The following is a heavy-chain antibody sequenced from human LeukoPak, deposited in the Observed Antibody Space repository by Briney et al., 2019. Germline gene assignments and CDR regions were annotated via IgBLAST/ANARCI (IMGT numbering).Heavy chain of an antibody. CDR1: DGSINGYY. J-gene: IGHJ4*02. D-gene: IGHD3-22*01. Sequence: SETLSLTCTGSDGSINGYYWSGIRQSPGKGLESLGYIYYTGSTNYNPSLKSRVTMSVDTSRNQFFLRLSSVTAADTAVYYCARFSESYDSSLHYVDHWGQGTLVCVSS. V-gene: IGHV4-59*01. CDR2: IYYTGST. CDR3: ARFSESYDSSLHYVDH.